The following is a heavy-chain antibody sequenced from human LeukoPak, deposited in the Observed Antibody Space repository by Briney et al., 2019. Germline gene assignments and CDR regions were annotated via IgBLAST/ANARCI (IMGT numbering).Heavy chain of an antibody. Sequence: VASVKVSCKVSGYTLTELSMHWVRQSPGKGLEWRGGFDPEDGETIYAQKFQGRVTMTEDTSTDTAYMELSSLRSEDTAVYYCATGYCSSTSCYQWFDYWGQGTLVTVSS. CDR2: FDPEDGET. CDR3: ATGYCSSTSCYQWFDY. V-gene: IGHV1-24*01. CDR1: GYTLTELS. J-gene: IGHJ4*02. D-gene: IGHD2-2*01.